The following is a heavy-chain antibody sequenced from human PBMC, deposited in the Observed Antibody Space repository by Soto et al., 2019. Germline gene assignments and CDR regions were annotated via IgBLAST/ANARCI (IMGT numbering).Heavy chain of an antibody. CDR1: GGSISSYY. CDR2: IYYSGST. J-gene: IGHJ6*02. V-gene: IGHV4-59*01. Sequence: PSETLSLTCTVSGGSISSYYWSWIRQPPGKGLEWIGYIYYSGSTNYNPSLKSRVTISVDTSKNQFSLKLSSVTAADTAVYYCARGGTGKPLYYYFGMDVWGQGTTVTVSS. D-gene: IGHD1-1*01. CDR3: ARGGTGKPLYYYFGMDV.